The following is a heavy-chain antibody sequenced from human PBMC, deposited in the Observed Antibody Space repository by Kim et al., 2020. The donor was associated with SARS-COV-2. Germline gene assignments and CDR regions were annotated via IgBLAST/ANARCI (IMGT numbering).Heavy chain of an antibody. V-gene: IGHV3-9*01. CDR2: ISWNSGSI. CDR1: GFTFDDYA. J-gene: IGHJ4*02. D-gene: IGHD6-19*01. Sequence: GGSLRLSCAASGFTFDDYAMHWVRQAPGKGLEWVSGISWNSGSIGYADSVKGRFTISRDNAKNSLYLQMNSLRAEDTALYYCAKDMAPGIAVAGTDFDYWGQGTLVTVSS. CDR3: AKDMAPGIAVAGTDFDY.